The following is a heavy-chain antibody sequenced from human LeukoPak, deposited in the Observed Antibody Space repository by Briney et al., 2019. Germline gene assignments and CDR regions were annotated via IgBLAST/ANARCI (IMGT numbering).Heavy chain of an antibody. Sequence: SETLSLTCTVSGDSISSGGYYWSWIRQHPGKGLEWIGYIYYSGSTYYNPSLKSRFTISVDTSKNQFSLKLDSVTAADTAVYHCARDRGKKGQNYYDSSDYYFDYWGQGTLVTVSS. CDR3: ARDRGKKGQNYYDSSDYYFDY. CDR2: IYYSGST. D-gene: IGHD3-22*01. CDR1: GDSISSGGYY. V-gene: IGHV4-31*03. J-gene: IGHJ4*02.